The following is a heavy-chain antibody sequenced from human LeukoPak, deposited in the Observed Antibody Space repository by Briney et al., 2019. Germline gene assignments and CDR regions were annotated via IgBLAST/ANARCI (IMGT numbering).Heavy chain of an antibody. Sequence: GGSLRLSCAASEFVFSDYYMSWIRQAPGKGLEWVSYISDSGSTIYYADSVKGRFTFSRDNVKNSLYLQMNSLRAEVTAVYYCAREMEGDYGSGTFFDLWGQGNMVTVSS. CDR2: ISDSGSTI. CDR3: AREMEGDYGSGTFFDL. D-gene: IGHD3-10*01. V-gene: IGHV3-11*01. CDR1: EFVFSDYY. J-gene: IGHJ4*02.